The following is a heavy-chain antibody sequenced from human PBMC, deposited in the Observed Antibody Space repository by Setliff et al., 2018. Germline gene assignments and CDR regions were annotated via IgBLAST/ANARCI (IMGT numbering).Heavy chain of an antibody. V-gene: IGHV1-46*01. J-gene: IGHJ3*02. CDR1: GDTFSTYA. CDR2: INPGGLSS. D-gene: IGHD3-10*01. CDR3: ARDLNRWFGEFAFDI. Sequence: ASVKVSCKASGDTFSTYALSWVRQAPGQGLEWMGIINPGGLSSSSTQKFEGRVTMTRDTSTSTVYMELNSLTSDDTAVYYCARDLNRWFGEFAFDIWGQGTMVTVSS.